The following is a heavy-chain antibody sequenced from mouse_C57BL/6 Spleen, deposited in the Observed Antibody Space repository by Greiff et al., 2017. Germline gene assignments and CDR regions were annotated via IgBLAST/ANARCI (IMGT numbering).Heavy chain of an antibody. V-gene: IGHV5-4*01. CDR1: GFTFSSYA. CDR3: AISSSDYAMDY. J-gene: IGHJ4*01. CDR2: ISDGGSYT. Sequence: EVQVVESGGGLVKPGGSLKLSCAASGFTFSSYAMSWVRQTPEKRLEWVATISDGGSYTYYPDNVKGRITISRDNAKNNRYLQMSHLKSEDTAMYYCAISSSDYAMDYWGQGTSVTVSS.